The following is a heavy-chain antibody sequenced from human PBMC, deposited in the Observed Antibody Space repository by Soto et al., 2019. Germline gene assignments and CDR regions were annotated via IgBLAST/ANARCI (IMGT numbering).Heavy chain of an antibody. J-gene: IGHJ4*02. V-gene: IGHV4-59*01. Sequence: SETLCVTCTVSAGSMSRCYWSGIRQPPGKGLECIGYIYYSGSTNYNPSLKSRFTISVDTSKNQFSLKLSSVTAADTDVYYCARASAFWPGYYPDYRGQAPLVTVSS. CDR2: IYYSGST. D-gene: IGHD3-3*01. CDR1: AGSMSRCY. CDR3: ARASAFWPGYYPDY.